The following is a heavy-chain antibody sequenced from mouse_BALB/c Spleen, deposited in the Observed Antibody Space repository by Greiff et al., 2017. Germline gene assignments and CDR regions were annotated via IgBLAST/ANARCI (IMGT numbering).Heavy chain of an antibody. J-gene: IGHJ2*01. V-gene: IGHV5-17*02. Sequence: EVKLMESGGGLVQPGGSRKLSCAASGFTFSSFGMHWVRQAPEKGLEWVAYISSGSSTIYYADTVKGRFTISRDNPKNTLFLQMTSLRSEDTAMYYCARGYGDYWGQGTTLTVSS. D-gene: IGHD2-14*01. CDR2: ISSGSSTI. CDR1: GFTFSSFG. CDR3: ARGYGDY.